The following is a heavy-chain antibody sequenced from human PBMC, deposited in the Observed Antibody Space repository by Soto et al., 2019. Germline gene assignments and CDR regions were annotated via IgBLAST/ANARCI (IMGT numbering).Heavy chain of an antibody. V-gene: IGHV3-23*01. CDR3: AKDRDPRTVAAGYFDY. J-gene: IGHJ4*02. Sequence: SVGSLRRSCAASGFTFSSYGMHWVRQAPGKGLEWVSAISGSGGSTYYADSVKGRFTISRDNSKNTLYPQMNSLRAEDTAVYYCAKDRDPRTVAAGYFDYWGQGTLVTVSX. D-gene: IGHD6-25*01. CDR2: ISGSGGST. CDR1: GFTFSSYG.